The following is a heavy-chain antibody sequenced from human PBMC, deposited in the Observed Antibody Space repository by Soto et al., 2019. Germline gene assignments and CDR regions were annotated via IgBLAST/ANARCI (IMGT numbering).Heavy chain of an antibody. Sequence: QVQIHQRGAGVLKPSETLSLTCAVSGGSFSGYIWTWIRQTPGKGLQWIGQINHSGSAVYNPSLTTRATTSIMSTYRFSPEISPVHAAHTPVYSCARGRSPGRPYSGGRYYLASWGRGATVTVS. CDR2: INHSGSA. CDR3: ARGRSPGRPYSGGRYYLAS. CDR1: GGSFSGYI. J-gene: IGHJ4*02. D-gene: IGHD3-10*01. V-gene: IGHV4-34*01.